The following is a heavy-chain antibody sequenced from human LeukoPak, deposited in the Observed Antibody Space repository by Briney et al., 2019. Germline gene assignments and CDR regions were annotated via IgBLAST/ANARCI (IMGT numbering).Heavy chain of an antibody. J-gene: IGHJ4*02. D-gene: IGHD3-10*01. CDR3: ARDGSDYYGSGSPPLDY. Sequence: ASVKVSCKASGYTSTSYGISWVRQAPGQGLEWMGWISAYNGNTNYAQKLQGRVTMTTDTSTSTAYMELRSLRSDDTAVYYCARDGSDYYGSGSPPLDYWGQGTLVTVSS. CDR2: ISAYNGNT. CDR1: GYTSTSYG. V-gene: IGHV1-18*01.